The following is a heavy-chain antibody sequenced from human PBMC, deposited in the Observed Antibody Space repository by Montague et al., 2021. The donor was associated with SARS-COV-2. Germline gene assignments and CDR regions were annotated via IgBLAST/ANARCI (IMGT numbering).Heavy chain of an antibody. J-gene: IGHJ4*02. CDR3: TRDPRYSLIWSFDY. D-gene: IGHD1-26*01. V-gene: IGHV6-1*01. Sequence: DYAVSVKIRMTISPDTSKNQLSLQLSSVTPEDRAVYYCTRDPRYSLIWSFDYWGQGTLVTVSS.